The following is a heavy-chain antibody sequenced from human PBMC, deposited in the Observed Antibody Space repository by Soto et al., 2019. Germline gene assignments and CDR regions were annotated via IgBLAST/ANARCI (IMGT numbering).Heavy chain of an antibody. CDR1: GGSISSGDYY. CDR2: IYYSGST. V-gene: IGHV4-30-4*01. D-gene: IGHD3-22*01. CDR3: ARDQYYYDSSGYSQYMDV. J-gene: IGHJ6*03. Sequence: SSETLSLTCTVSGGSISSGDYYWSWIRQPPGKGLGWIGYIYYSGSTCYNPSLKSRVTISVDTSKNQFSLKLSSVTAADTAVYYCARDQYYYDSSGYSQYMDVWGQGTTVTVSS.